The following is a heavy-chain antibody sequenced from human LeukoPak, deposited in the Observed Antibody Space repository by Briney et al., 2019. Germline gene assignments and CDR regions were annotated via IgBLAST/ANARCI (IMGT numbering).Heavy chain of an antibody. D-gene: IGHD6-13*01. Sequence: SQTLSLTCDISGDSVSSNTAAWNWIRQSPSRGLEWLGRTYYRSKWYNDYAVSVESRITINPDTSKNQLSLHLNSVTPEDTAVYYCARGSSSSWTTSFDYWGQGTLVTVSS. J-gene: IGHJ4*02. CDR2: TYYRSKWYN. CDR3: ARGSSSSWTTSFDY. CDR1: GDSVSSNTAA. V-gene: IGHV6-1*01.